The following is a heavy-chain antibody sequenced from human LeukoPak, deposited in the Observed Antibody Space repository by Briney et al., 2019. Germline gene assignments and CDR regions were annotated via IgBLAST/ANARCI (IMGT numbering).Heavy chain of an antibody. Sequence: NPSETLSLTCTVSGGSISSSSYYWGWIRQPPGKGLEWIGSIYYSGSTYYNPSLKSRVTISVDTSKNQFSLKLSSVTAADTAVYYCARDRRAVAHNWFDPWGQGTLVTVSS. D-gene: IGHD6-19*01. J-gene: IGHJ5*02. V-gene: IGHV4-39*07. CDR2: IYYSGST. CDR1: GGSISSSSYY. CDR3: ARDRRAVAHNWFDP.